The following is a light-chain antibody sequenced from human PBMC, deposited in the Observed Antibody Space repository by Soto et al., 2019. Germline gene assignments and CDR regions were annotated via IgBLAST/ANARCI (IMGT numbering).Light chain of an antibody. CDR2: GAF. CDR3: QQYNDWTRT. J-gene: IGKJ1*01. Sequence: EIVMTQSPVTLSVSPGERATLSCRASQSVRSNLAWYQQKPGQAPSILIYGAFTRETGIPTRFSGTGSGTECTLTISSLQSEDFELYDCQQYNDWTRTFGQGAKVDIK. V-gene: IGKV3-15*01. CDR1: QSVRSN.